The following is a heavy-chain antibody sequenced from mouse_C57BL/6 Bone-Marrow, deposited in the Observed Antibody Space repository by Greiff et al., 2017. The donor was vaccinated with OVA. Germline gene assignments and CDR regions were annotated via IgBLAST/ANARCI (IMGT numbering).Heavy chain of an antibody. J-gene: IGHJ3*01. CDR2: IDPENGDT. V-gene: IGHV14-4*01. CDR3: TTGDYGSSYGLAY. Sequence: VQLQQSGAELVKPGASVKLSCTASGFNIKDYYMHWVKQRPEQGLEWIGWIDPENGDTEYASKFQGKATITADTSSNTAYLQLSSLTSEDTAVYYCTTGDYGSSYGLAYWGQGTLVTVSA. D-gene: IGHD1-1*01. CDR1: GFNIKDYY.